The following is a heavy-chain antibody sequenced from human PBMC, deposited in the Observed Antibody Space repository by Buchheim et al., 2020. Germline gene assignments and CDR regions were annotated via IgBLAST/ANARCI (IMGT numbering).Heavy chain of an antibody. CDR3: AREFALHYYYYYYMDV. CDR1: GGSISSGGYY. D-gene: IGHD3-10*01. Sequence: QVQLQESGPGLVKPSQTLSLTCTVSGGSISSGGYYWSWIRQPPGKGLEWIGEINHSGSTNYNPSLKSRVTISVDTSKNQFSLKLSSVTAADTAVYYCAREFALHYYYYYYMDVWGKGTT. V-gene: IGHV4-31*03. J-gene: IGHJ6*03. CDR2: INHSGST.